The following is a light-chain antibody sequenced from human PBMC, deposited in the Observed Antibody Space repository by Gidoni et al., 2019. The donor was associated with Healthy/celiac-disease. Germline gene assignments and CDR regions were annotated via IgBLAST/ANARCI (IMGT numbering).Light chain of an antibody. J-gene: IGKJ2*01. CDR2: ASS. V-gene: IGKV1-39*01. CDR3: QQSYSTPPST. Sequence: DIQMTQSPSSLSASVGDRVTITCRASQSISSYLNWYQQKPGKAPKLLIYASSILQSGVPSRFSGSGSGTDFTFTINSLQPEDFETYFCQQSYSTPPSTFXQXTKLEIK. CDR1: QSISSY.